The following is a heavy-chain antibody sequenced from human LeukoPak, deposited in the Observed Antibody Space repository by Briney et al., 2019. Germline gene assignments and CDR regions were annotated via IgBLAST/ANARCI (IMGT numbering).Heavy chain of an antibody. V-gene: IGHV3-23*01. D-gene: IGHD2-2*01. Sequence: GGSLRLSCAASGFTFSSYAMSWDRQAPGKGLEWVSAISGSGGSTYYADSVKGRFTISRDNSKNTLYLQMNSLKTEDTAVYYCAKDYCSSTSCFDYWGQGTLVTVSS. J-gene: IGHJ4*02. CDR3: AKDYCSSTSCFDY. CDR2: ISGSGGST. CDR1: GFTFSSYA.